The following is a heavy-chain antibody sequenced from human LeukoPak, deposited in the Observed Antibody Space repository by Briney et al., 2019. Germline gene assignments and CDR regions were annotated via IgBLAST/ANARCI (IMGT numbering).Heavy chain of an antibody. CDR1: GFTFSSYA. CDR2: ISGSGDSA. Sequence: GGSLRLSCAASGFTFSSYAMTWVRQAPGKGLEWVSGISGSGDSAYYADSVKGRFTISRDNSKNTQYLQMNSLRAEDTAVYYCAKANGPDYGDYSFDYWGQGTLVTVSS. J-gene: IGHJ4*02. D-gene: IGHD4-17*01. V-gene: IGHV3-23*01. CDR3: AKANGPDYGDYSFDY.